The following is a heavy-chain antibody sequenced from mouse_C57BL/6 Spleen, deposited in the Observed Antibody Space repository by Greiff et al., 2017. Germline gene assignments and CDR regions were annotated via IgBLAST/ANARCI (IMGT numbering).Heavy chain of an antibody. CDR1: GYTFTSYW. D-gene: IGHD1-1*01. CDR3: ARGMENYEGY. Sequence: VQLQQPGPELVKPGASVKLSCKASGYTFTSYWLHWVKQRPGKGLEWIGNINTSNGGTNYNEKFKGNARLTEDKSSSTAYLQLSSLTSEDSAIYYCARGMENYEGYWGQGTTLTVSS. CDR2: INTSNGGT. V-gene: IGHV1-53*01. J-gene: IGHJ2*01.